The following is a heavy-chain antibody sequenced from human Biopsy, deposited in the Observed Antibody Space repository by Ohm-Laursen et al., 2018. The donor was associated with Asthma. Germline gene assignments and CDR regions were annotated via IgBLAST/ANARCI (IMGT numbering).Heavy chain of an antibody. CDR1: GFTFRSYA. J-gene: IGHJ4*02. V-gene: IGHV3-30-3*01. D-gene: IGHD3-3*01. Sequence: SLRLSCTASGFTFRSYAMHWVRQAPGKGLEWVAVGGSYYDGGLKYYADSVNGRFTVSRDDSKNTLYLQMNSLRPDDTAVYYCARDVMEWYLPASDFWGQGTLVTVSS. CDR3: ARDVMEWYLPASDF. CDR2: GGSYYDGGLK.